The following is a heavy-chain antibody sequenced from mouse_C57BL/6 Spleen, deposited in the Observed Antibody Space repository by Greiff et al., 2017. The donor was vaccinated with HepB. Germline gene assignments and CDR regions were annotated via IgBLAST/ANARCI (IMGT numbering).Heavy chain of an antibody. D-gene: IGHD1-1*01. CDR1: GFSLSTFGMG. V-gene: IGHV8-8*01. CDR3: ALITTVVATRYFDV. J-gene: IGHJ1*03. CDR2: IWWDDDK. Sequence: QVTLKECGPGILQPSQTLSLTCSFSGFSLSTFGMGVGWIRQPSGKGLEWLAHIWWDDDKYYNPAQKSRLTISKDTSKNQVFLTIANVDTAVTATYYCALITTVVATRYFDVWSTGTTVTVSS.